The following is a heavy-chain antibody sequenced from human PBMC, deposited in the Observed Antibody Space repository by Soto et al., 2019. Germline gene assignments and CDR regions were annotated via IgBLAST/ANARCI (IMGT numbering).Heavy chain of an antibody. D-gene: IGHD3-22*01. J-gene: IGHJ3*01. CDR3: ARDQLYYNDISGRPLNAFDV. V-gene: IGHV3-21*01. CDR2: ISSSNNYI. CDR1: GFTFSSYS. Sequence: LRLSCAASGFTFSSYSMNWVRQAPGKGLEWVSSISSSNNYIYYADSVKGRFTISRDNAKNSLYLQMNSLRAEDTAVYYCARDQLYYNDISGRPLNAFDVWGQGTMVTVSS.